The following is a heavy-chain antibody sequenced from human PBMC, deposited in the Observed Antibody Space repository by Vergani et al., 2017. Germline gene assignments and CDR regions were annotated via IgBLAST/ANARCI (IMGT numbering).Heavy chain of an antibody. CDR2: INPSGGHT. CDR1: GYPFSNYY. V-gene: IGHV1-46*03. J-gene: IGHJ4*02. Sequence: QVQVVQSGAEVKNSGASVKVSCKTSGYPFSNYYMHWVRQAPGQGLEWMGIINPSGGHTNYAQKFQGRVTMTRDTSTSTVYMELSSLRSDDTAIYYCARGDYGILTGYRYWGQGTLVTVSA. CDR3: ARGDYGILTGYRY. D-gene: IGHD3-9*01.